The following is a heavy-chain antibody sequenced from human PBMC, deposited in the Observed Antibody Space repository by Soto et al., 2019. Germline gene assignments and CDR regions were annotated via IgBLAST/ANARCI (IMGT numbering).Heavy chain of an antibody. D-gene: IGHD2-15*01. CDR2: INPNSGGT. Sequence: APVKVSCQASWYTLPRYYIHWVRQAPGQGLEWMGWINPNSGGTNYAQKFQGWVTMTRDTSISTAYMELSRLRSDDTAVYYCARQDEVSAFDIWGQGTMVTVSS. J-gene: IGHJ3*02. CDR3: ARQDEVSAFDI. CDR1: WYTLPRYY. V-gene: IGHV1-2*04.